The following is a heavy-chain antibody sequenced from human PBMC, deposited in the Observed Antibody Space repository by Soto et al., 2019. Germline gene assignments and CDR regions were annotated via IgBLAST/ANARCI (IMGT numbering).Heavy chain of an antibody. CDR3: ARSSSGYYAS. CDR2: ISYDGSNK. J-gene: IGHJ5*02. D-gene: IGHD3-22*01. Sequence: GRSLRLSCAASGFTFSSYAMHWVGQDPGKGLEWVAVISYDGSNKYYADSVKGRFTISRDNAKNTLYLQMNSLRAEDTAVYYCARSSSGYYASWGQGTLVTVSS. CDR1: GFTFSSYA. V-gene: IGHV3-30-3*01.